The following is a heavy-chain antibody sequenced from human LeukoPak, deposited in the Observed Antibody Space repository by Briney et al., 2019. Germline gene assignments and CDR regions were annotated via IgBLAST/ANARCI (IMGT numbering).Heavy chain of an antibody. CDR1: GGSISSGGYY. D-gene: IGHD4-11*01. CDR2: IYYSGST. CDR3: ARTTVTYYFDC. V-gene: IGHV4-31*03. J-gene: IGHJ4*02. Sequence: SETLSLTCTVSGGSISSGGYYWSWIRQHPGKGLEWIGYIYYSGSTCYNPSLKSRVTISVDTSKNQFSLKLSSVTAADTAVYYCARTTVTYYFDCWGQGTLVTVSS.